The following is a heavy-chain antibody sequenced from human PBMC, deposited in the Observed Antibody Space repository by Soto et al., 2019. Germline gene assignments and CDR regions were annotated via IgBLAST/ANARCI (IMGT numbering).Heavy chain of an antibody. V-gene: IGHV3-30-3*01. CDR3: ARGTVTTRRYYGMDV. Sequence: QVQLVESGGGVVQPGRSLRLSCAASEFTFSNYAMHWVRQAPGKGLEWVALISFDGSSRYYADSVKGRFTISRDNSKKTLYLQMNSLRAEDTAVYYCARGTVTTRRYYGMDVWGQRTTVTVSS. D-gene: IGHD4-17*01. CDR2: ISFDGSSR. J-gene: IGHJ6*02. CDR1: EFTFSNYA.